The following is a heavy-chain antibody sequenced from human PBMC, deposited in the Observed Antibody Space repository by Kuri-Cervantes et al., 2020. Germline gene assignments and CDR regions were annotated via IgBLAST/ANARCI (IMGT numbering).Heavy chain of an antibody. J-gene: IGHJ6*02. CDR2: IYSGGST. V-gene: IGHV3-53*01. CDR1: GFTVSSNY. Sequence: GESLKISCAASGFTVSSNYMSWVRQAPGKGLEWVSVIYSGGSTYYADSVKGRFTISRDNSKNTLYLQMNNLRAEDTAVYYCARRSGYYYGMDVWGQGTTVTGSS. CDR3: ARRSGYYYGMDV. D-gene: IGHD6-19*01.